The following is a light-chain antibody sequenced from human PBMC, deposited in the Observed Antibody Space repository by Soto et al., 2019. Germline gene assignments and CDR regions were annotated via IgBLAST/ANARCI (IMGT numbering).Light chain of an antibody. CDR2: EVT. Sequence: QSVLTQPASVSGSPGQSITISCTGTSSDVGGYDYGSWYQQYPGKAPKLIIYEVTNRPSGVSNRFSGSKSGNTASLTISGLRAEDEADYYCSSFRSSSTLPYVFGTGTKVTVL. J-gene: IGLJ1*01. CDR1: SSDVGGYDY. CDR3: SSFRSSSTLPYV. V-gene: IGLV2-14*01.